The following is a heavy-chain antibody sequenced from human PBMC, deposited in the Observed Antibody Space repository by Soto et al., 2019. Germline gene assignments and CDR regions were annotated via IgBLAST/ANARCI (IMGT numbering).Heavy chain of an antibody. Sequence: SVKVSCKASGFTFTSSAVQWVRQARGQRLEWIGWIVVGSGNTNYAQKFQERVTITRDMSTSTAYMELSSLRSEDTAVYYCAAADYYDSSGYPWGQGTLVTVSS. CDR2: IVVGSGNT. CDR3: AAADYYDSSGYP. D-gene: IGHD3-22*01. CDR1: GFTFTSSA. V-gene: IGHV1-58*01. J-gene: IGHJ5*02.